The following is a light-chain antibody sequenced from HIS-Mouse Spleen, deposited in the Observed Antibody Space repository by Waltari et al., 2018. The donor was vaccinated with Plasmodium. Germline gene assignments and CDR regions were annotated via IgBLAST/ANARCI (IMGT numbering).Light chain of an antibody. CDR1: QDISNY. CDR2: DAS. J-gene: IGKJ3*01. CDR3: QQYDNLPPLFT. V-gene: IGKV1-33*01. Sequence: DIQMTQSPSSLSASVGDRVTITCQASQDISNYLNWYQQKPGKAPKLLIYDASNLQTGVPSRFSGSGSGTDSTFTISSLQPEAIATYYCQQYDNLPPLFTFGPGTKVDIK.